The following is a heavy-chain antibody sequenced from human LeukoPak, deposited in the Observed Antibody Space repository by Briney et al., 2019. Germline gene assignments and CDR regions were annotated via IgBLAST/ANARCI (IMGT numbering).Heavy chain of an antibody. CDR2: VYYSGST. CDR1: GGSIRYSSYY. J-gene: IGHJ4*02. V-gene: IGHV4-39*01. Sequence: SETLSLTCTVSGGSIRYSSYYWGWIRQPPGKGLEWIGSVYYSGSTYSNPSLKSRVTILVDTSKNQSSLKLTSVTAADTGVYYCARLNNEFWYWGQGTLVTVSS. D-gene: IGHD3-3*01. CDR3: ARLNNEFWY.